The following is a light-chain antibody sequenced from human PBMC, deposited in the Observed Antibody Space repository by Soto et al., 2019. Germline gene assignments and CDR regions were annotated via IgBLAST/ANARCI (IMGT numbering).Light chain of an antibody. V-gene: IGKV1-9*01. Sequence: DIQLTQSPSFLSASVGDRVTITCRASQGISSYLAWYQQKPGKAPKLLIYAASTLQSGVPSRFXGSGSGTEFPLTISSLQPEDFVTYCCQQRNNYPPLTFGGGTKVESK. CDR3: QQRNNYPPLT. J-gene: IGKJ4*01. CDR1: QGISSY. CDR2: AAS.